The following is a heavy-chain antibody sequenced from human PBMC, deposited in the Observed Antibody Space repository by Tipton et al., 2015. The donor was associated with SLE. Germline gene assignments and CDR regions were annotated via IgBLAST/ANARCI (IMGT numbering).Heavy chain of an antibody. CDR2: SYSSGST. CDR3: ARVTVAGTTGLTLFDY. D-gene: IGHD6-19*01. Sequence: TLSLTCTVSGDSISSYYWSWIRQPAGKGLEWIGRSYSSGSTNYNPSLKSRVTMSVDTSKNQFSLKLSSVTAADTAVYYCARVTVAGTTGLTLFDYWGQGTLVTVSS. J-gene: IGHJ4*02. CDR1: GDSISSYY. V-gene: IGHV4-4*07.